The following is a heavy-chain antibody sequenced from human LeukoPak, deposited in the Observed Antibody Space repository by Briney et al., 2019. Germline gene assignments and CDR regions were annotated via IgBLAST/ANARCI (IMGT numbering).Heavy chain of an antibody. CDR1: GFTFSSIH. V-gene: IGHV3-53*01. CDR2: TYTGGNS. Sequence: GGSLRLSCAASGFTFSSIHMVWVRQAPGKGLEWDSVTYTGGNSYYADSVKGRFIISRDISKNTLYLQMNSLRAEDSAMYYCARGGRGSAAVVAPRSFDIWGQGTMVTVSS. J-gene: IGHJ3*02. CDR3: ARGGRGSAAVVAPRSFDI. D-gene: IGHD3-22*01.